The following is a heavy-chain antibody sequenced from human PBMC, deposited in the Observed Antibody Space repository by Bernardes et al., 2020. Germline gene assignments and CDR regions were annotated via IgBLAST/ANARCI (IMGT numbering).Heavy chain of an antibody. CDR2: INSDGSST. V-gene: IGHV3-74*01. J-gene: IGHJ4*02. CDR1: GFTFSGYW. D-gene: IGHD4-4*01. CDR3: ARDLYSIADY. Sequence: WGSLRLSCASSGFTFSGYWMHWFRQAPGQGLVWVSQINSDGSSTSYADSVKGRLTISRDNARNTLYLQMNSLRGEDTAVYYCARDLYSIADYWGQGTLVTVSS.